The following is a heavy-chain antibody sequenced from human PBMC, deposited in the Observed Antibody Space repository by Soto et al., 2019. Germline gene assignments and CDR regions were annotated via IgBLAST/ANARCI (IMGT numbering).Heavy chain of an antibody. J-gene: IGHJ4*02. CDR3: ARVGYCSSTPCWPIGYFEY. V-gene: IGHV4-59*01. D-gene: IGHD2-2*01. CDR1: GDSISSFY. Sequence: SETLSLTCTFSGDSISSFYWTLIRQPPGKGLEWVGYIFSSGSTNYNPSLKSRVTISVDTSENQFSLKLTSVTAADTAVYYCARVGYCSSTPCWPIGYFEYWGQGTLVTVS. CDR2: IFSSGST.